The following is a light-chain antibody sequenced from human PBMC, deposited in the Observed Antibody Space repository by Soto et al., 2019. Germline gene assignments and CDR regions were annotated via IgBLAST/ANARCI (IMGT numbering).Light chain of an antibody. J-gene: IGKJ4*01. Sequence: EIVLTQSPATLSLSPGERATLSCRASQSISTYLAWYQQRPGQAPRLLIYDASNRAAGIPARFSGSGSGTDFSLTISSLEPEDFAIYYCQQRNNFGGGTKGEIK. CDR2: DAS. CDR1: QSISTY. CDR3: QQRNN. V-gene: IGKV3-11*01.